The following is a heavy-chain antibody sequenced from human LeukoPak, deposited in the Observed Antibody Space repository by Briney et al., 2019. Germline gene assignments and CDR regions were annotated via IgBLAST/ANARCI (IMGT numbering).Heavy chain of an antibody. CDR2: ISAYNGNT. CDR3: ARGYDILTGTGWFDP. J-gene: IGHJ5*02. Sequence: GASVKVSCKASGYTFTSYGISWVRQAPGQGLEWIGWISAYNGNTNYAQKLQGRVTMTTDTSTSTAYMELRSLRSDDTAVYYCARGYDILTGTGWFDPWGQGTLVTVSS. CDR1: GYTFTSYG. V-gene: IGHV1-18*01. D-gene: IGHD3-9*01.